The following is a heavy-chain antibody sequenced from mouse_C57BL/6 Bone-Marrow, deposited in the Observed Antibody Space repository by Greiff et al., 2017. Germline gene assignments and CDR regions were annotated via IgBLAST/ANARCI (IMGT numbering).Heavy chain of an antibody. CDR1: GYTFTSYG. CDR2: IYPRSGNT. D-gene: IGHD1-2*01. V-gene: IGHV1-81*01. Sequence: QVQLQQSGAELARPGASVKLSCKASGYTFTSYGISWVKQRTGQGLEWIGEIYPRSGNTYYNEKFKGKATLTADKSSSTAYMELRSLTSEVFGVYCCAFLRPWFVYWGQGTLVTVSA. CDR3: AFLRPWFVY. J-gene: IGHJ3*01.